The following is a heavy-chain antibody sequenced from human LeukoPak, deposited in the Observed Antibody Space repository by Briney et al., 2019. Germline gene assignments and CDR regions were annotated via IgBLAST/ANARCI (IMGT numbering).Heavy chain of an antibody. CDR2: IYTSGNT. Sequence: SQTLSLTCTVSGGSISSGSHYWSWIRQPAGKGLEWIGRIYTSGNTNYNPSLKSRVTISVDTSKNQFSLKLSSVTAADTAVYYCARFSLGTAVAEHDYWGQGTLVTVSS. V-gene: IGHV4-61*02. D-gene: IGHD6-19*01. CDR1: GGSISSGSHY. J-gene: IGHJ4*02. CDR3: ARFSLGTAVAEHDY.